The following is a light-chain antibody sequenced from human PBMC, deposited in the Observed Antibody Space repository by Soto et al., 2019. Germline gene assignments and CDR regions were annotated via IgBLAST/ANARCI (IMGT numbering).Light chain of an antibody. CDR3: SYYTCSSTMV. CDR1: SSDVGGYNY. J-gene: IGLJ2*01. Sequence: QSALTQPASVSGSPGQSITISCTGTSSDVGGYNYVSWYQQHPGKAPKLIIYDVSNRPSGVSNRFSGSKSGNTASLTISGLQDEDEADYYCSYYTCSSTMVFGGGTKLTV. CDR2: DVS. V-gene: IGLV2-14*01.